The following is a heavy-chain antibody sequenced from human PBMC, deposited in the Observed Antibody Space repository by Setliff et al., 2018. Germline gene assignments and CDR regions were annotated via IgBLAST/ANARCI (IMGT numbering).Heavy chain of an antibody. CDR3: GRDDDTTSHYSILNF. CDR1: GFILRNYG. V-gene: IGHV3-33*08. CDR2: FWADGNRR. Sequence: GGSLRLSCTASGFILRNYGIHWVRQAPGKGLEWVAVFWADGNRRFYADSVKGRFTVSRDLSMDTVFLQMDSLRAEDTALYYCGRDDDTTSHYSILNFWGQGTMVTVSS. D-gene: IGHD4-4*01. J-gene: IGHJ3*01.